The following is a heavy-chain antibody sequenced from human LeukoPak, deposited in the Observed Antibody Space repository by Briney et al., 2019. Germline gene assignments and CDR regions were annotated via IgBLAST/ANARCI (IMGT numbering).Heavy chain of an antibody. V-gene: IGHV3-23*01. J-gene: IGHJ3*02. CDR1: GFTFSSYA. Sequence: GRSLRLSCAASGFTFSSYAMSWVRQSPGKGLEWVSVIGRGGGATYYADSVKGRFTISRDNSKNTLYLQMNSLRAEDTAVYYCAKHYYDSGRWTFDIWGQGTTVTVSS. D-gene: IGHD3-10*01. CDR2: IGRGGGAT. CDR3: AKHYYDSGRWTFDI.